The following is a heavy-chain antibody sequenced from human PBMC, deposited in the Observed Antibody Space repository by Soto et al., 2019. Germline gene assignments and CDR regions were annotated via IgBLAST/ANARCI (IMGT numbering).Heavy chain of an antibody. CDR2: INPFDGSR. CDR1: GCIFTSYY. J-gene: IGHJ6*02. CDR3: AKNGQPPYYYYGMDV. D-gene: IGHD2-8*01. V-gene: IGHV1-46*01. Sequence: AASVKVSCKASGCIFTSYYIHWVRQAPGQGLEWMGWINPFDGSRMFAQSFQGRVTMTVDTSTTTAYMELRSLTSDDRAVYYCAKNGQPPYYYYGMDVWG.